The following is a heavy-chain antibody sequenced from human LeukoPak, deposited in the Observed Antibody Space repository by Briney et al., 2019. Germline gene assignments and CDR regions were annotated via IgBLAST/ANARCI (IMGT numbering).Heavy chain of an antibody. CDR2: ISAYNGNT. J-gene: IGHJ5*02. CDR3: ARAAHSPNEPRGGWFDP. Sequence: GASVKVSCKASGYTFTSYGISWVRQAPGQGLEWMGWISAYNGNTNYAQKLQGRVTMTTDTSTSTAYMELRSLRSDDTAVYYCARAAHSPNEPRGGWFDPWGQGTLVTVSS. D-gene: IGHD6-13*01. V-gene: IGHV1-18*01. CDR1: GYTFTSYG.